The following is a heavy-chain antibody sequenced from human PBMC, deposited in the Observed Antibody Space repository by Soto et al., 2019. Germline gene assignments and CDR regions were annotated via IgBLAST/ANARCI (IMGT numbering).Heavy chain of an antibody. CDR2: IYSGGST. CDR1: GFTVSSNY. D-gene: IGHD1-26*01. CDR3: ARVISPRHSDPSPLMDV. Sequence: PGGSLRLSCAASGFTVSSNYMSWVRQAPGKGLEWVSVIYSGGSTYYADSVKGRFTISRDNSKNTLYLQMNSLRAEDTAVYYCARVISPRHSDPSPLMDVWGKGTTVTVSS. V-gene: IGHV3-66*01. J-gene: IGHJ6*04.